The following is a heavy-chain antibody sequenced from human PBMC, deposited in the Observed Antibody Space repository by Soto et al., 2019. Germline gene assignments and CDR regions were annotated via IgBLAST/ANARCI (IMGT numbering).Heavy chain of an antibody. CDR3: VRDNSGFDY. V-gene: IGHV1-46*03. D-gene: IGHD2-15*01. J-gene: IGHJ4*02. CDR2: IYPSDGST. CDR1: GYTFTSYY. Sequence: QVQLVQSGTEVKKPGASLKLSCKTSGYTFTSYYMHWVRQAPGQGLEWMGMIYPSDGSTNYAQKFQGRVTMTRDTSTSTIYMELSSLRSEDTAVYYCVRDNSGFDYWGQGTLGTVSS.